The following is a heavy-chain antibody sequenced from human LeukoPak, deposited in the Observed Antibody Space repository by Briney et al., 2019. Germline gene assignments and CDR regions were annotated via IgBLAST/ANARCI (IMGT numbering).Heavy chain of an antibody. CDR1: GFTFTSYS. Sequence: AGSLRLSCAASGFTFTSYSMSWVRQAPGKGLEWVSGTSDRGDYTYYADSVKGRFTISRDSSKNTLFLQMNSLRAEDTALYFCARKAQYNGHYPLDYWGQGTLVTVSS. J-gene: IGHJ4*02. D-gene: IGHD1-7*01. V-gene: IGHV3-23*01. CDR3: ARKAQYNGHYPLDY. CDR2: TSDRGDYT.